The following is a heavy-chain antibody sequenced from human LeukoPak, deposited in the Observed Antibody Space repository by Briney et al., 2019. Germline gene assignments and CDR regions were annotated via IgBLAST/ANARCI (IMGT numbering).Heavy chain of an antibody. V-gene: IGHV3-69-1*01. CDR1: GFTFTAFT. CDR2: ISSSYAI. Sequence: KPGGSLRLSCAASGFTFTAFTINWVRQAPGKGLYSVSAISSSYAIYFADSVKGRFTISRDNAKNSVYLHMNSLRAEDTAVYFCARDRHFVAFDIWGQGTMVTVSS. CDR3: ARDRHFVAFDI. J-gene: IGHJ3*02.